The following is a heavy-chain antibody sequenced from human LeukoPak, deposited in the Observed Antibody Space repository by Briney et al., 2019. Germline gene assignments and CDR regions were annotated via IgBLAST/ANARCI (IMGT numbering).Heavy chain of an antibody. J-gene: IGHJ5*02. CDR2: IYYSGST. CDR3: ARVLWFGESSGNWFDP. D-gene: IGHD3-10*01. V-gene: IGHV4-59*08. CDR1: GGSISSYY. Sequence: SETLSLTCTVSGGSISSYYWSWIRQPPGKGLEWIGYIYYSGSTNYNPSLKSRVTISVDTSKNQFSLKLSSVTAADTAVYYCARVLWFGESSGNWFDPWRQGTLVTVSS.